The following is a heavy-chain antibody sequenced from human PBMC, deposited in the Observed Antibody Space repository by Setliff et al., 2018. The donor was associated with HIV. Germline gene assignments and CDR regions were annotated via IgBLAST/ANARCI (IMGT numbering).Heavy chain of an antibody. D-gene: IGHD3-22*01. J-gene: IGHJ3*02. CDR2: INQSGST. CDR1: GGSLSGDY. V-gene: IGHV4-34*01. CDR3: ARDPHYDSSGADAFDI. Sequence: SETLSLTCAVYGGSLSGDYWGWIRQPPGKGLEWIGEINQSGSTNYNPSLKSRVIISVDTSKNQLSLKLSSVTAADTAMYYCARDPHYDSSGADAFDIWGQGTMVTVSS.